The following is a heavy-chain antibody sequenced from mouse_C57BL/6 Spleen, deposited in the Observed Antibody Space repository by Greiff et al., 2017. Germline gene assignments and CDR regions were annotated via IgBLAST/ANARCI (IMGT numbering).Heavy chain of an antibody. V-gene: IGHV1-81*01. CDR1: GYTFTSYG. D-gene: IGHD1-1*01. J-gene: IGHJ3*01. CDR3: ASPITTVVATEAY. CDR2: IYPRSGNT. Sequence: QVQLQQSGAELARPGASVKLSCKASGYTFTSYGISWVKQRTGQGLEWIGEIYPRSGNTYYNEKFKGKATLTADKSSSTAYMELRSLTSEDSAVYFCASPITTVVATEAYWGQGTLVTVSA.